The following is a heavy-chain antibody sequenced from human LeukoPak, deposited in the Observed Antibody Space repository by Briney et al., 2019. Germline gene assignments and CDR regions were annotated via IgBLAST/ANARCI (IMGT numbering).Heavy chain of an antibody. D-gene: IGHD2-2*01. Sequence: GGSLRLSCAASGFTVSSNFMSWVRQAPGKGLEWVAVISYDGSNKYYADSAKGRFTISRDKSKNTLYLQMNSLRAEDTAVYYCARDHPIGYCSSTSCYVFDYWGQGALVTVSS. V-gene: IGHV3-30-3*01. CDR1: GFTVSSNF. CDR2: ISYDGSNK. CDR3: ARDHPIGYCSSTSCYVFDY. J-gene: IGHJ4*02.